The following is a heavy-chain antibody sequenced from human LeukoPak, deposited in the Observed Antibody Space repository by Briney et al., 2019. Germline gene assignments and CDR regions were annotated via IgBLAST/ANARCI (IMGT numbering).Heavy chain of an antibody. Sequence: SQTLSLTCAISGDSVSSNSAAWNWIRQSPSRGLEWLGRTYYRSKWYNDYAVSVRGRITVNPDTSKNQFSLHLNSVTPEDTAVYYCARRLTQYDCFDPWGQGILVTVSS. J-gene: IGHJ5*02. CDR3: ARRLTQYDCFDP. CDR2: TYYRSKWYN. CDR1: GDSVSSNSAA. D-gene: IGHD2-2*01. V-gene: IGHV6-1*01.